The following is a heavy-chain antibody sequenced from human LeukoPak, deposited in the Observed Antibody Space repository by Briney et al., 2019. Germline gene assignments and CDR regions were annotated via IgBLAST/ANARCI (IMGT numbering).Heavy chain of an antibody. V-gene: IGHV4-59*08. D-gene: IGHD2-21*01. Sequence: ETLSLTCSVSGGSITSYYWAWLRQPPGKGLEWIGYIYYSGYSNYNPSLKSRVSMSVDTSKNQFSLKLTSVTAADTAVYYCARHSIASDGARLFDYWGRGTLVTVSS. CDR1: GGSITSYY. CDR3: ARHSIASDGARLFDY. J-gene: IGHJ4*02. CDR2: IYYSGYS.